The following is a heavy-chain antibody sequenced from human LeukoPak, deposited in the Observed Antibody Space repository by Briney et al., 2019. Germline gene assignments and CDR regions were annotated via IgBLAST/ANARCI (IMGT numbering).Heavy chain of an antibody. CDR1: GFPFSDYS. CDR2: IGISSGNT. J-gene: IGHJ4*02. V-gene: IGHV3-48*04. D-gene: IGHD1-1*01. CDR3: ARDHNYAFDN. Sequence: GGSLRLSCTASGFPFSDYSMNWVRQAPGKGLEWISYIGISSGNTKYADSVKGRFAISADNTKNSLYLQMNSLRVEDTAVYYCARDHNYAFDNWGQGTLVSVSS.